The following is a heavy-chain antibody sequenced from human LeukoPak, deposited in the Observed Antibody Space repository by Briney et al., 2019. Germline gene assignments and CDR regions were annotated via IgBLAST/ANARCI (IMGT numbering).Heavy chain of an antibody. D-gene: IGHD3-22*01. CDR1: GYTFTSYA. Sequence: ASVKVSCKASGYTFTSYAMHWVRQAPEQRLEWMGWINAGNGNTKYSQKFQGRVTITRDTSASTAYMELSSLRSEDTAVYYCARDPYYYDSSYEGAFDIWGQGTMVTVSS. J-gene: IGHJ3*02. CDR2: INAGNGNT. CDR3: ARDPYYYDSSYEGAFDI. V-gene: IGHV1-3*01.